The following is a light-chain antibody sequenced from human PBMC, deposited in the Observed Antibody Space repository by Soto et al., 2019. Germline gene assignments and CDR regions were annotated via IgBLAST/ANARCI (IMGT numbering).Light chain of an antibody. Sequence: QSALTQPASVSGSPGQSITISCTGTSSDIGDYTHVSWYQQHPGKAPKLIIYEVSDRPSGVSNRFSGSKSGNTASLTISGLQTEDEADYYCQSYDRSLSASLFGGGTKLTVL. CDR1: SSDIGDYTH. CDR3: QSYDRSLSASL. V-gene: IGLV2-14*01. J-gene: IGLJ3*02. CDR2: EVS.